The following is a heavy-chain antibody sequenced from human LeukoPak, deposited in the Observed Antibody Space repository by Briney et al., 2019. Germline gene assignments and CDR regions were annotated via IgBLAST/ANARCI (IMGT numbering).Heavy chain of an antibody. J-gene: IGHJ4*02. D-gene: IGHD3-3*01. V-gene: IGHV1-8*03. CDR2: MNPNSGNT. Sequence: ASVKVSCTASGYTFTSYDINWVRQATGQGLEWMGWMNPNSGNTGYAQKFQGRVTITRNTSISTAYMELSSLRSEDTAVYYCARGDSYYDFWSGYRSYYFDYWGQGTLVTVSS. CDR1: GYTFTSYD. CDR3: ARGDSYYDFWSGYRSYYFDY.